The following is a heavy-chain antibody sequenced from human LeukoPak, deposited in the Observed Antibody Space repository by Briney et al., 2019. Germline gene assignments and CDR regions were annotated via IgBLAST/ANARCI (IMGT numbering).Heavy chain of an antibody. D-gene: IGHD2-2*01. CDR2: IRSDGSNK. CDR1: GFSFSSYG. V-gene: IGHV3-30*02. CDR3: ARHGAGYCSSTSCSYYYYYMDV. Sequence: GGSLRLSCAGSGFSFSSYGMHWVRQAPGKGLEWMAFIRSDGSNKYYADSVKGRFTISRDNSKNTLYLQMNSLRAEDTAVYYCARHGAGYCSSTSCSYYYYYMDVWGKGTTVTISS. J-gene: IGHJ6*03.